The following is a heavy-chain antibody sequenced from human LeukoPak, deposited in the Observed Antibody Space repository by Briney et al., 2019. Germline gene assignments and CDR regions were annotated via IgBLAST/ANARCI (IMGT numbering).Heavy chain of an antibody. D-gene: IGHD2-2*01. CDR2: ITDGGRT. J-gene: IGHJ4*02. CDR1: GDSLSGHY. V-gene: IGHV4-34*01. Sequence: SETLALTCDVYGDSLSGHYWSWIRQPPGKGLEWIGEITDGGRTSYSPSLKRRATISIAPSQRQFSLDLHSVTAADTAIYYCVRRTRVAMPNVIDLISDFWGQGALVTVSS. CDR3: VRRTRVAMPNVIDLISDF.